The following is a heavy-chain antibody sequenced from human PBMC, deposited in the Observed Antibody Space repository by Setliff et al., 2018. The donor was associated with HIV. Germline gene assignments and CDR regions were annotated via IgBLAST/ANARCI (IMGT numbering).Heavy chain of an antibody. CDR2: IYYSGSS. Sequence: SETLSLTCTVSGGSISSSSHYWGWIRQPPGKGLEWIGYIYYSGSSIYNPSLKSRVTISVDTSKKQFSLKLSSVTAADTAVYYCARRGGYSYGYMDVWGKGTTVTVSS. CDR3: ARRGGYSYGYMDV. D-gene: IGHD5-18*01. CDR1: GGSISSSSHY. J-gene: IGHJ6*03. V-gene: IGHV4-61*05.